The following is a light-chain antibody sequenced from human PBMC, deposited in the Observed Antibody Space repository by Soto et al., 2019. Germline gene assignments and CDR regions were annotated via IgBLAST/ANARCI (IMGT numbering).Light chain of an antibody. V-gene: IGKV3-11*01. CDR2: DTS. CDR1: QSVSSS. Sequence: ESVLAQSPATLSVSPGERATLSCGASQSVSSSLAWYQQKPGQAPRLLISDTSNRATGIPARFSGSGSGTDFTLTISSLEPEDFAVYYCQQRSNWRITFGQGTRLEI. CDR3: QQRSNWRIT. J-gene: IGKJ5*01.